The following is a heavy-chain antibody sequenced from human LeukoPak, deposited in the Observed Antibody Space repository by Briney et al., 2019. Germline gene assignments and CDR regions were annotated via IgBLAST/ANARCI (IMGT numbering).Heavy chain of an antibody. Sequence: GGSLRLSCAASGFTFDDYAMHWVRQAPWKGLEWVSGISWNSGSIGYADSVKGRFTISRDNAKNSLYLQMNSLRAEDTALYYCAKDIYYYDSSGYDGWDYFDYWGQGTLVTVSS. CDR2: ISWNSGSI. CDR1: GFTFDDYA. J-gene: IGHJ4*02. D-gene: IGHD3-22*01. V-gene: IGHV3-9*01. CDR3: AKDIYYYDSSGYDGWDYFDY.